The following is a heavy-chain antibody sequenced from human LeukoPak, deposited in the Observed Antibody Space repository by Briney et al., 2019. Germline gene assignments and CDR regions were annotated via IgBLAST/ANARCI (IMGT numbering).Heavy chain of an antibody. CDR1: GGSFSGYY. V-gene: IGHV4-34*01. CDR3: ASGGWVVVSAAIYYFDY. Sequence: SETLSLTCAVYGGSFSGYYWSWIRQPPGKGLEWIGEINHSGSTNYNPSLKSRVTISVDTSKNQFSLKLSSVTAADTAVYYCASGGWVVVSAAIYYFDYWGQGTLVTVSS. J-gene: IGHJ4*02. D-gene: IGHD2-2*01. CDR2: INHSGST.